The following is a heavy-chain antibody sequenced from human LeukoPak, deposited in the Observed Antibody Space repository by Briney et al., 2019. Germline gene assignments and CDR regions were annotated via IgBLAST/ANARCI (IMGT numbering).Heavy chain of an antibody. Sequence: SETLSLTRTVSGYSISSTYYWGWIRQPPGKGLEWIGSIYHSGTTYYNPSLKSRVTISVDTSKNQFSLKLSSVTAADTAVYYCARRRPRYGGNPWYYFDYWGQGTLVTVSS. CDR2: IYHSGTT. V-gene: IGHV4-38-2*02. CDR3: ARRRPRYGGNPWYYFDY. D-gene: IGHD4-23*01. CDR1: GYSISSTYY. J-gene: IGHJ4*02.